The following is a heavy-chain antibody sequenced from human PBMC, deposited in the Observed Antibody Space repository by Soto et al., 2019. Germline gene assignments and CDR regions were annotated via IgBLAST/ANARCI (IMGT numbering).Heavy chain of an antibody. V-gene: IGHV3-30-3*01. CDR2: ISYDGSNK. D-gene: IGHD4-17*01. CDR1: GFTFSSYA. CDR3: ARDPAMTTVTHYFDY. J-gene: IGHJ4*02. Sequence: GGSLRLSCAASGFTFSSYAMHWVRQAPGKGLEWVAVISYDGSNKYYADSVKGRFTISRDNSKNTLYLQMNSLRAEDTAVYYCARDPAMTTVTHYFDYWGQGTLVTVSS.